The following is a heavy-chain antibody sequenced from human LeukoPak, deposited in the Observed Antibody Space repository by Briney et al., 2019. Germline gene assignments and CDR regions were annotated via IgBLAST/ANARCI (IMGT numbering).Heavy chain of an antibody. J-gene: IGHJ4*02. CDR3: ARVLPPVVTYYFDY. Sequence: PGGSLRLSCAASGLTLSSFGMHWVRQAPGKGLEWVAVIWYDGSNKYYADSVKGRFTISRDNSKNTLYLQMNSLRAEDTAVDYCARVLPPVVTYYFDYWGQGTLVTVSS. D-gene: IGHD3-22*01. V-gene: IGHV3-33*01. CDR2: IWYDGSNK. CDR1: GLTLSSFG.